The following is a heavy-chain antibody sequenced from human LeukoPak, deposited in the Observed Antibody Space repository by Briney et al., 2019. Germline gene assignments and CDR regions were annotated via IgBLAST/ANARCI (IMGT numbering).Heavy chain of an antibody. J-gene: IGHJ4*02. Sequence: ASVKVSCKSSGYTFTSYGISWVRQAPGQGLEWMGWISAYNGNTNSAQKLQGRVTMTTDTFTSTAYMELRSLRSDDTAVYYCARDSGRIDSGSYYYWGQGTLVTVSS. CDR2: ISAYNGNT. V-gene: IGHV1-18*01. D-gene: IGHD1-26*01. CDR1: GYTFTSYG. CDR3: ARDSGRIDSGSYYY.